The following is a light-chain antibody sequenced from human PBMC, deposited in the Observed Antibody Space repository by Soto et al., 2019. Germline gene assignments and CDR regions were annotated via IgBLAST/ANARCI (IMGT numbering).Light chain of an antibody. CDR2: DAS. V-gene: IGKV3-11*01. CDR3: QQRSNWPLLT. J-gene: IGKJ4*01. Sequence: EIVLTQSPATLALSPGERATLSCRASQGVGNFLAWYQQKPGQAPRLLIYDASNRATGIPARFSGSGSGTDFTLTISSLEPEDFAVYYWQQRSNWPLLTFGGGTKVEIK. CDR1: QGVGNF.